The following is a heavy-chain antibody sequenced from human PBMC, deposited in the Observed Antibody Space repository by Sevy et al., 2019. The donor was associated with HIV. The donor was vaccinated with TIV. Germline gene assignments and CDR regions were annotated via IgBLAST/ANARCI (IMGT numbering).Heavy chain of an antibody. J-gene: IGHJ5*02. CDR1: AFTFSNDW. D-gene: IGHD3-16*01. CDR2: IRSATDGGTT. V-gene: IGHV3-15*07. CDR3: ATLSSNYWGDWLDP. Sequence: GGFLRLSCVASAFTFSNDWMTWVRQAPGKGLEWFGHIRSATDGGTTDYAAPVKGRFTISRHDSTNTVYLEMNSLKIEDTGLYFCATLSSNYWGDWLDPWGQGTLVTVSS.